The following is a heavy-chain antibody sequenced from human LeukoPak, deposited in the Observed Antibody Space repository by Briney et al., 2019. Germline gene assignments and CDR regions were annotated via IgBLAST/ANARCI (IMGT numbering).Heavy chain of an antibody. CDR3: ARLSGYSSGYLDY. J-gene: IGHJ4*02. CDR1: GGSISSYY. Sequence: PSETLSLTCTVSGGSISSYYWSWIRQPPGKGLEWIGCIYYSGSTNYNPSLKSRVTISVDTSKNQFSLKLSSVTAEDTAVYYCARLSGYSSGYLDYWGQGTLVTVSS. D-gene: IGHD6-19*01. V-gene: IGHV4-59*01. CDR2: IYYSGST.